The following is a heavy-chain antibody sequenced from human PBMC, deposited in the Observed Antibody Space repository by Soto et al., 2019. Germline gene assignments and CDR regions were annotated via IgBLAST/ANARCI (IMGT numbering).Heavy chain of an antibody. CDR2: INPDTGDR. Sequence: ASVKVSCKASGYTFTDSHIHWVRQAPGQGLEWMGWINPDTGDRNYAQRFQGRLTLTRDTSITTAYMALTRLTSDDKAVYFCARDYDLVCDSWGQGTLVTVSS. CDR3: ARDYDLVCDS. D-gene: IGHD3-3*01. V-gene: IGHV1-2*02. CDR1: GYTFTDSH. J-gene: IGHJ4*02.